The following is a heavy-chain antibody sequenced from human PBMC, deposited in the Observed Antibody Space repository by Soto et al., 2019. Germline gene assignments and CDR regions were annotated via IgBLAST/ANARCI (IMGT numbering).Heavy chain of an antibody. CDR2: ISYDGSNK. CDR1: GFTFSSYG. J-gene: IGHJ4*02. D-gene: IGHD6-13*01. Sequence: PGGSLRLSCAASGFTFSSYGMHWVRQAPGKGLEWVAVISYDGSNKYYADSVKGRFTISRDNSKNTLYLQMNSLRAEDTAVYYCAKALAQLVDGWFDYWGQGTLVTVSS. V-gene: IGHV3-30*18. CDR3: AKALAQLVDGWFDY.